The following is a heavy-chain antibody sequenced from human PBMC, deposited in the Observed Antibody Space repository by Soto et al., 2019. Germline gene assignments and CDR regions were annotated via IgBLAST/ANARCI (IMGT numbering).Heavy chain of an antibody. CDR1: GFTFSSYG. V-gene: IGHV3-33*01. CDR2: IWYDGSNK. J-gene: IGHJ6*02. CDR3: ARHWYSSGWYLPHYYYDGMDV. D-gene: IGHD6-19*01. Sequence: PGGSLRLSCAASGFTFSSYGMHWVRQAPGKGLEWVAVIWYDGSNKYYADSVKGRFTIPRDNSKNTLYLQMNSLRAEDTAVYYCARHWYSSGWYLPHYYYDGMDVWGQGTTVTVSS.